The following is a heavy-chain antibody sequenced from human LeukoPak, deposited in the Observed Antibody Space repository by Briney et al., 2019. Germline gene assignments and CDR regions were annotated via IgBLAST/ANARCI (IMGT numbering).Heavy chain of an antibody. CDR3: ARAQAQAYGSGSYYIPVISGSDY. D-gene: IGHD3-10*01. Sequence: ASVEVSCKASGYTFTGYYMHWVRQAPGQGLEWMGIINPSGGSTSYAQKFQGRVTMTRDTSTSTVYMELSSLRSEDTAVYYCARAQAQAYGSGSYYIPVISGSDYWGQGTLVTVSS. CDR2: INPSGGST. CDR1: GYTFTGYY. J-gene: IGHJ4*02. V-gene: IGHV1-46*01.